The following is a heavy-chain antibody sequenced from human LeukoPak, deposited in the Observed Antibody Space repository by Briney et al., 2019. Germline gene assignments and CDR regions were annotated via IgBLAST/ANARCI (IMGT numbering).Heavy chain of an antibody. CDR2: ISAYNGNT. CDR1: GYTFTSYG. Sequence: ASVKVSCKASGYTFTSYGISWVRQAPGQGLEWMGWISAYNGNTNYAQKMQGRVTMTRNTSISTAYMELSSLRSEDTAVYYCARSSGYYVAYYYYMDVWGKGTTVTVSS. V-gene: IGHV1-18*01. D-gene: IGHD3-22*01. CDR3: ARSSGYYVAYYYYMDV. J-gene: IGHJ6*03.